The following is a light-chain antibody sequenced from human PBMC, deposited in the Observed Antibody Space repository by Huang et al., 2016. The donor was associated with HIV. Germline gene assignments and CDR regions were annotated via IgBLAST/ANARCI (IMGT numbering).Light chain of an antibody. CDR1: QSVLDNSNNTNC. Sequence: DIVMTQSPDSLAVSLGERATINCKSSQSVLDNSNNTNCLAWFQQKPGQPPKLLISWASSREAGVPDRFSGSGSGTDFTLTISSLQAEDVAVYYCHQYYNTPYTFGQGTKLEIK. CDR3: HQYYNTPYT. J-gene: IGKJ2*01. V-gene: IGKV4-1*01. CDR2: WAS.